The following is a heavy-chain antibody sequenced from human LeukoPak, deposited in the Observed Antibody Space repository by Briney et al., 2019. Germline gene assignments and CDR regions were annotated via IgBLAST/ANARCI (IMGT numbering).Heavy chain of an antibody. J-gene: IGHJ4*02. CDR2: ISTGSSYI. CDR1: GFTFSSYA. Sequence: GGSLRLSCAASGFTFSSYAMSWVRQAPGKGLEWVSSISTGSSYIYYANSMKGRFTISRDNAKNSLYLQMNSLRAGDTVVYYCARDRLGVEMSTINRLDYWGQGTLVAVSS. D-gene: IGHD5-24*01. CDR3: ARDRLGVEMSTINRLDY. V-gene: IGHV3-21*01.